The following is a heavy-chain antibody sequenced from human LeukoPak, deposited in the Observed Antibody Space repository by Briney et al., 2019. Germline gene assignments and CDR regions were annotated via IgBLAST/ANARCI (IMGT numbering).Heavy chain of an antibody. J-gene: IGHJ4*02. D-gene: IGHD3-22*01. CDR1: GFTFSSYW. Sequence: PGGSLRLSRAASGFTFSSYWMSWVRQAPGKGLEWVANIKQDGSEKYYVDSVKGRFTISRDNAKNSLYLQMNSLRAEDTAVYYCARDGRYYDSSGYPEPFDYWGQGTLVTVS. CDR3: ARDGRYYDSSGYPEPFDY. CDR2: IKQDGSEK. V-gene: IGHV3-7*01.